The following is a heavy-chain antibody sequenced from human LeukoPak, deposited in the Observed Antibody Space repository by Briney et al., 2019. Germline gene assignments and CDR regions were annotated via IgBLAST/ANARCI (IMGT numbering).Heavy chain of an antibody. CDR3: ARESEKNYYDTNLNWFDP. CDR2: IPSDGSKK. Sequence: GGSLRLSCAASGFSFSSYAIHWVRQAPRKGLQGVAVIPSDGSKKYYADSVKGRFTISRDNSKNTLYLQMNSLRAEDTAVYYCARESEKNYYDTNLNWFDPWGQGTLVTVSS. D-gene: IGHD3-22*01. J-gene: IGHJ5*02. V-gene: IGHV3-30*04. CDR1: GFSFSSYA.